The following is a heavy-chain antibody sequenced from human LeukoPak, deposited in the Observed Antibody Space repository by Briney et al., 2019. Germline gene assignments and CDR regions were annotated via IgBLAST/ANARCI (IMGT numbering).Heavy chain of an antibody. J-gene: IGHJ6*03. D-gene: IGHD3-3*01. V-gene: IGHV4-4*07. CDR3: ARNTISYASYYYYMDV. CDR2: TYTSGTT. Sequence: SQTLSPTSTISAGSTSSYYSSCIRHPAGKGLEWTGRTYTSGTTNYNPTLKRRVTMSVDTSKNQFSLKLSSVTAADTAVYYCARNTISYASYYYYMDVWGKGTTVTVSS. CDR1: AGSTSSYY.